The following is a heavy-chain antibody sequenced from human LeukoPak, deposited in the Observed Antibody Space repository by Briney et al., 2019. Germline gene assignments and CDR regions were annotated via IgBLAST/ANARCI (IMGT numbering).Heavy chain of an antibody. Sequence: GGSLRLSCAASGFTFSNDWMCCVRQAPGEVREWVANINQDESKKSYADSVKGRFTISRDNAKNSLYLQMSSLPAEDTAIYYCARDHAYRADYWGQGTLVTVSS. CDR3: ARDHAYRADY. V-gene: IGHV3-7*01. D-gene: IGHD2-2*01. CDR2: INQDESKK. J-gene: IGHJ4*02. CDR1: GFTFSNDW.